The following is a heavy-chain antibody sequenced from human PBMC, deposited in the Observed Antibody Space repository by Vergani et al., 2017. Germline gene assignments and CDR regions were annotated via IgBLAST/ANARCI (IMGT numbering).Heavy chain of an antibody. D-gene: IGHD1-26*01. J-gene: IGHJ3*02. CDR3: ARGTFLHAFDN. V-gene: IGHV4-61*02. CDR2: IYSSGST. CDR1: GDSISSGNYY. Sequence: VQLQESGPGLLKPSQTLSLTCSVAGDSISSGNYYWNWIRQPAGKGLEWMGRIYSSGSTSYNPSIKSRITMSLDTSKNQFSLSLSSVTAADTAVYYCARGTFLHAFDNWGQGTVVTVSS.